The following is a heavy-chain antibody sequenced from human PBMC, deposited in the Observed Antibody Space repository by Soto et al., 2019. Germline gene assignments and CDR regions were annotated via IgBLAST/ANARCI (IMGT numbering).Heavy chain of an antibody. CDR1: GFTFSDYY. CDR3: ARDPPGYSSGWVDY. D-gene: IGHD6-19*01. V-gene: IGHV3-11*06. J-gene: IGHJ4*02. Sequence: PGGSLRLSCAASGFTFSDYYMSWIRQAPGKGLEWVSYISSSSSHTNYADSVKGRLTISRDNAKNSLYLQMNSLRAEDTAVYYCARDPPGYSSGWVDYWGQGTLVTVSS. CDR2: ISSSSSHT.